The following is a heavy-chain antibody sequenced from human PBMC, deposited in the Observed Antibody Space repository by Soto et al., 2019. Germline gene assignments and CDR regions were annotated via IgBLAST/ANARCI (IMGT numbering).Heavy chain of an antibody. J-gene: IGHJ6*02. Sequence: GGSLRLSCAASGFTFSSYAMSWVRQGPGKGLEWVSGISGSGGSTYYADSVKGRFTISRDNSKNTVYLQMNSLRAEDTAVYYCAKSTIDSYFYGMDVWGQGTTVTVSS. CDR2: ISGSGGST. V-gene: IGHV3-23*01. CDR3: AKSTIDSYFYGMDV. D-gene: IGHD3-9*01. CDR1: GFTFSSYA.